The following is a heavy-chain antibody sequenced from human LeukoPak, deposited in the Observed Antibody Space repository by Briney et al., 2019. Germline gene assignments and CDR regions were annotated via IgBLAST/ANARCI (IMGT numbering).Heavy chain of an antibody. V-gene: IGHV1-18*01. Sequence: GASVKVSCKASGYTFTSYGISWVRQAPGQRLEWMGWISAYNGNTNYAQNLQGRVTMTTNTSTSTAYMELRSLRSDDTAVYYCARDPSLAARGISKWFDPWGQGTLVTVSS. CDR1: GYTFTSYG. CDR3: ARDPSLAARGISKWFDP. D-gene: IGHD6-6*01. J-gene: IGHJ5*02. CDR2: ISAYNGNT.